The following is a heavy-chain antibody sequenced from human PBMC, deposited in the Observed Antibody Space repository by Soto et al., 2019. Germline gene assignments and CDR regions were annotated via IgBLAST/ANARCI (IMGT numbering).Heavy chain of an antibody. CDR2: IYYSGST. D-gene: IGHD4-17*01. CDR3: ARVGTVYGDYYYYYMDV. J-gene: IGHJ6*03. Sequence: PSETLSLTCTVSGGSISSYYWSWIRQPPGKGLEWIGYIYYSGSTNYNPSLKSRVTISVDTSKNQFSLKLSSVTAADTAVYYCARVGTVYGDYYYYYMDVWGKGTTVTVSS. CDR1: GGSISSYY. V-gene: IGHV4-59*01.